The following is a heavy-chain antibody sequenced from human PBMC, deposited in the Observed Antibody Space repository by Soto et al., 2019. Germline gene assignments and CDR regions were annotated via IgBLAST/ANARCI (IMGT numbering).Heavy chain of an antibody. Sequence: PETLSLTCAVYGGSFSGYYWSWIRQPPGKGLEWIGEINHSGSTNYNPSLKSRVTISVDASKNQFSLKLSSVTAADTAVYYCARHHGSPIVVVVAAPNWFDPWGQGTLVTVSS. CDR1: GGSFSGYY. CDR2: INHSGST. V-gene: IGHV4-34*01. J-gene: IGHJ5*02. CDR3: ARHHGSPIVVVVAAPNWFDP. D-gene: IGHD2-15*01.